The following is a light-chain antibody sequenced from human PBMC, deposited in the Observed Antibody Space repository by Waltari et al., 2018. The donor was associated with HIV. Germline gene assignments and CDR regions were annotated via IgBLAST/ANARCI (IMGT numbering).Light chain of an antibody. CDR1: QSVSTAY. J-gene: IGKJ2*01. CDR3: QQYGRSPPYT. CDR2: GAS. V-gene: IGKV3-20*01. Sequence: EIVCRQSPGTLSLSPGGRATLSCGARQSVSTAYLAGYKQNLAQPPGLLIYGASSRATGIPDRLSGSGSATDFTLTISRLEPEDVAVYYCQQYGRSPPYTFGQGTKLEI.